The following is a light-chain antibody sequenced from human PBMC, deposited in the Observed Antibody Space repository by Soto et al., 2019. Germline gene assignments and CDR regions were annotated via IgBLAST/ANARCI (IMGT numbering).Light chain of an antibody. CDR3: QQCFDWPLT. V-gene: IGKV3-15*01. CDR1: QSVNAN. J-gene: IGKJ4*01. CDR2: GAS. Sequence: IVVTPSPDTPSASSGERATLSCIASQSVNANLAWYQQKAGQAPRLLIYGASTRATGIPARFSGGGSGTEFTLTISSLQSEDFAIYYCQQCFDWPLTFGGGTKVDI.